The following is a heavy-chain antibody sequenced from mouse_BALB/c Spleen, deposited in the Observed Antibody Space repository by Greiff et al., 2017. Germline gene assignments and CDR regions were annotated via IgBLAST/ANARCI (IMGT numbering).Heavy chain of an antibody. J-gene: IGHJ4*01. CDR2: ISSGSSTI. V-gene: IGHV5-17*02. D-gene: IGHD2-4*01. Sequence: EVKLVESGGGLVQPGGSRKLSCAASGFTFSSFGMHWVRQAPEKGLEWVAYISSGSSTIYYADTVKGRFTISRDNPKNTLFLQMTSLRSEDTAMYYCARSRAYYDYDGYYAMDYWGQGTSVTVSS. CDR3: ARSRAYYDYDGYYAMDY. CDR1: GFTFSSFG.